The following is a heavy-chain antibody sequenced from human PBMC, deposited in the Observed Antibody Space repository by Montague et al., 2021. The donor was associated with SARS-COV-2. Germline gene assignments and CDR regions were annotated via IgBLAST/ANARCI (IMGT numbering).Heavy chain of an antibody. Sequence: SETLSLTCAVSGGSFSRYYWSWIRHPPGKGLEWIGEISQSGNTKYNPSLQSRVSISLDTSRNQFSLKVSSVTAADTAIYYCARLGDGIVPSPILGLGPYYSFYYMDVWGKGTTVTVSS. D-gene: IGHD2-2*02. CDR2: ISQSGNT. CDR3: ARLGDGIVPSPILGLGPYYSFYYMDV. V-gene: IGHV4-34*01. J-gene: IGHJ6*03. CDR1: GGSFSRYY.